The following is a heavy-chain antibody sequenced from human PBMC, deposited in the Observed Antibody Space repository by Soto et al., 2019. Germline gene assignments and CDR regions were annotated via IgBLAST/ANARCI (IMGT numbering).Heavy chain of an antibody. CDR3: ARGWMATINADYYGMDV. D-gene: IGHD5-12*01. CDR1: GFTFSSYG. J-gene: IGHJ6*02. CDR2: IWYDGSNK. V-gene: IGHV3-33*01. Sequence: QVQLVESGGGVVQPGRSLRLSCAASGFTFSSYGMHWVRQAPGKGLEWVAVIWYDGSNKYYADSVKGRFTISRDNSKNTLYLQMNSLRAEDTAVYYCARGWMATINADYYGMDVWGQGTTVSVSS.